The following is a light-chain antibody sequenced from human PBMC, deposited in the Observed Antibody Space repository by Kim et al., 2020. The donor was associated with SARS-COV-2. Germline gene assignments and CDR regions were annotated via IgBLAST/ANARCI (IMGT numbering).Light chain of an antibody. J-gene: IGKJ4*01. CDR3: QQYGNLPT. V-gene: IGKV1-33*01. CDR1: QDINNY. CDR2: DAS. Sequence: SASVGERVTITCQASQDINNYLNWYQQKPGKAHNLLIYDASKLETGVPSRFSGSGSGTDFTLTISSLQHEDIATYYCQQYGNLPTFGGGTKVDIK.